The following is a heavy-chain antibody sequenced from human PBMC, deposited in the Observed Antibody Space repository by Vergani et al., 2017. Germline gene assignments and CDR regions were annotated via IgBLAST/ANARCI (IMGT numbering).Heavy chain of an antibody. V-gene: IGHV3-30*18. CDR1: GFTFSNYG. CDR3: AKGDGEQLGLDY. CDR2: ISYDASDK. J-gene: IGHJ4*02. Sequence: QVQLVESGGGVVQPGRSLRLSCAASGFTFSNYGMHWVRQAPDKGLEWVAVISYDASDKYYADSVKGRFTISRDNSKNTLYLQMNSLRADDTAVYYCAKGDGEQLGLDYWGQGTLVTVSS. D-gene: IGHD6-6*01.